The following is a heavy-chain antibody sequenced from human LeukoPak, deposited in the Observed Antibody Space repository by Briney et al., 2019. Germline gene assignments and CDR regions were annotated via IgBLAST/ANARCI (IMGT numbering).Heavy chain of an antibody. CDR3: ARSKLLPGNWFDP. D-gene: IGHD2-15*01. CDR2: IIPIFGTA. CDR1: GGTFSSYA. Sequence: SVKVSCKASGGTFSSYAISWVRQAPGQGLEWMGGIIPIFGTANYAQKFQGRVTTTADESTSTAYMELSSLRSEDTAVYYCARSKLLPGNWFDPWGQGTLVTVSS. J-gene: IGHJ5*02. V-gene: IGHV1-69*13.